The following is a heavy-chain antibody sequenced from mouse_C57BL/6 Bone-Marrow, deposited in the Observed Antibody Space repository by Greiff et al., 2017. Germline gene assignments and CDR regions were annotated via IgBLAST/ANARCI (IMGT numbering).Heavy chain of an antibody. CDR2: IYPRSGNT. V-gene: IGHV1-81*01. CDR1: GFTFTSDG. Sequence: QVQLQQSGAELARPGASVKLSCKASGFTFTSDGISWVKQRTGQGLEWIGEIYPRSGNTYYNEKFKGKATLTADKSYSQAYMELRSRTAEDSAVYYWARRGTRAYWGQGTLVTVSA. D-gene: IGHD4-1*01. J-gene: IGHJ3*01. CDR3: ARRGTRAY.